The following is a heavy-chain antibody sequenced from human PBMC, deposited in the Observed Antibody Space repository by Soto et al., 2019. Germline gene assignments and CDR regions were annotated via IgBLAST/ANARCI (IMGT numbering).Heavy chain of an antibody. CDR3: AKDCYYDSSGPYYLDY. V-gene: IGHV3-23*01. CDR2: ISGSGGST. D-gene: IGHD3-22*01. CDR1: GFTFSSYA. Sequence: GSLRLSCAASGFTFSSYAMSWVRQAPGKGLEWVSAISGSGGSTYYADSVKGRFTISRDNSKNTLYLQMNSLRAEDTAVYYCAKDCYYDSSGPYYLDYWGQGTLVTVSS. J-gene: IGHJ4*02.